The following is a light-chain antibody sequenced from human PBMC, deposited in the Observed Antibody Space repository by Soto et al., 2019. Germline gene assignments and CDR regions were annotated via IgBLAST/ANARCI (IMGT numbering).Light chain of an antibody. CDR2: AAS. J-gene: IGKJ3*01. Sequence: DIQLTQSPSFLSASVGDRVTITCRTSQGISSYLAWYQQKPWKAPKLLIYAASTLQSGVPSRFSGSGSGTEFTLTISALQPEDFATYYCQQLNSYPLTFGRGTKVVIK. V-gene: IGKV1-9*01. CDR1: QGISSY. CDR3: QQLNSYPLT.